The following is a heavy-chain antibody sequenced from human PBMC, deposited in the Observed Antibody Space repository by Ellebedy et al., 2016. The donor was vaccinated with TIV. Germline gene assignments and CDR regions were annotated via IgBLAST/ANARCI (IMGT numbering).Heavy chain of an antibody. Sequence: ASVKVSXXASGGTFSSYAISWVRQAPGQGLEWMGGIIPIFGTANYAQEFQGRVTITADESTSTAYMELSSLRSEDTAVYYCARSPFYDILTGYYIHYYFDYWGQGTLVTVSS. V-gene: IGHV1-69*13. D-gene: IGHD3-9*01. J-gene: IGHJ4*02. CDR2: IIPIFGTA. CDR3: ARSPFYDILTGYYIHYYFDY. CDR1: GGTFSSYA.